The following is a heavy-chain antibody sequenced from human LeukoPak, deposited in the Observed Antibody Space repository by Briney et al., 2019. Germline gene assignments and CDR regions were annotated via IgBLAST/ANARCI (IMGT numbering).Heavy chain of an antibody. CDR2: ISYDGSNK. D-gene: IGHD3-10*01. Sequence: GGSLRLSCAASGFTFSSYGMHWVRQAPGKGLEWVAVISYDGSNKYYADSVKGRFTISRDNSKNTLYLQMNSLRAEDTAVYYCAKSSIRGVIITNPSSRETLDYWGQGTLVTVSS. CDR1: GFTFSSYG. CDR3: AKSSIRGVIITNPSSRETLDY. J-gene: IGHJ4*02. V-gene: IGHV3-30*18.